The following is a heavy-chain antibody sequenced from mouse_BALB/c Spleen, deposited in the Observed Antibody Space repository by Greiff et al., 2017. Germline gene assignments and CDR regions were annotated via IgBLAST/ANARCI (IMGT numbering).Heavy chain of an antibody. CDR2: ISTYYGNT. CDR3: AGSTAFYAMDY. D-gene: IGHD1-2*01. V-gene: IGHV1-67*01. CDR1: GYTFTDYA. Sequence: QVQLQQSGPELVRPGVSVKISCKGSGYTFTDYAMHWVKQSHAKSLEWIGVISTYYGNTNYNQKFKGKATMTVDKSSSTAYMELARLTSEDSAIYYCAGSTAFYAMDYWGQGTSVTVSS. J-gene: IGHJ4*01.